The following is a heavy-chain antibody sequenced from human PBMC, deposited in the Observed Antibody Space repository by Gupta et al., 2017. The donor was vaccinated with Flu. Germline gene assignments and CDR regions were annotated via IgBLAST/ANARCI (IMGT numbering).Heavy chain of an antibody. CDR2: IYYSGNT. CDR1: GGSMTNGGYY. Sequence: QVQLQESGPGLVMTSQTLSLTCTVSGGSMTNGGYYWSWLRQIPGKGLGWIGNIYYSGNTYYNPALKSRANNSVDTFQRQFTLRLNQGEDEDTAVYYCPRGGEIGCIWLDPWAQGTL. V-gene: IGHV4-31*03. J-gene: IGHJ5*02. D-gene: IGHD2-15*01. CDR3: PRGGEIGCIWLDP.